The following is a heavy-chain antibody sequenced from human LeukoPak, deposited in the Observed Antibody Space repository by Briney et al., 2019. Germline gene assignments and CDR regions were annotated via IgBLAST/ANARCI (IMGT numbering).Heavy chain of an antibody. CDR2: INPNSGGT. CDR1: GYTFTGYY. V-gene: IGHV1-2*04. CDR3: ARERSPQLERRENYYYYGMDV. J-gene: IGHJ6*02. D-gene: IGHD1-1*01. Sequence: ASVKVSCKASGYTFTGYYMHWVRQAPGQGLEWMGWINPNSGGTNYAQKFQGWVTMTRDTSISTAYMELSRLRSDDTAVYYCARERSPQLERRENYYYYGMDVWGQGTTVTVSS.